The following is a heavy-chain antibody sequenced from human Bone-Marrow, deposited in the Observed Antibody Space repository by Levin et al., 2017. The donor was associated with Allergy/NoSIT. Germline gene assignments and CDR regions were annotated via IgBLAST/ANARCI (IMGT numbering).Heavy chain of an antibody. V-gene: IGHV3-23*01. D-gene: IGHD3-10*01. CDR1: GFTFSAFA. J-gene: IGHJ5*01. CDR3: ATHWGKVRGGDS. Sequence: SCAASGFTFSAFAMKWIRQAPGEGLEYVSMISGSGASTNYADSLKGRFTISRDNSENTVFLQMNSLRAEDTAIYYCATHWGKVRGGDSWGQGTLVTVSS. CDR2: ISGSGAST.